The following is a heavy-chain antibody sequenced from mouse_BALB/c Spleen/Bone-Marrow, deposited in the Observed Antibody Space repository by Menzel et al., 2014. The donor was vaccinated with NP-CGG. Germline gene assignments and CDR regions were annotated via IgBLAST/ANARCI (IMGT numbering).Heavy chain of an antibody. V-gene: IGHV1-14*01. D-gene: IGHD1-1*01. CDR2: INPYNDGT. CDR3: ARYPDYYGSSYAMDN. CDR1: GYTFTSYV. J-gene: IGHJ4*01. Sequence: VQLQQPGPELVKPGASVKMSCKASGYTFTSYVMHWVKQKPGQGLEWIGYINPYNDGTKYNEKFKGKATLTSDKSSSTAYMELSSLNSEDSAVYYCARYPDYYGSSYAMDNWGQGTSVTVSS.